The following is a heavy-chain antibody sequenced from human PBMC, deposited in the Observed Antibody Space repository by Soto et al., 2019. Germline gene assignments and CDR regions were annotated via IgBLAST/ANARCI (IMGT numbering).Heavy chain of an antibody. V-gene: IGHV3-74*01. CDR1: GFTLSDYW. J-gene: IGHJ4*02. D-gene: IGHD6-19*01. Sequence: EVQLVESGGGLVQPGRSLRLSCAASGFTLSDYWMHWVRQVPGKGLLWVSRISVDGGSTTYADSVRGRFTISRDNAKNTLYLQMDTLRAEDTAIYCCARAPEQRPIDSWGQGSLVTVSS. CDR3: ARAPEQRPIDS. CDR2: ISVDGGST.